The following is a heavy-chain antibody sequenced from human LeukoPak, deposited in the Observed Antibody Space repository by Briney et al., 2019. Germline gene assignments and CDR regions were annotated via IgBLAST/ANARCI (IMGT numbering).Heavy chain of an antibody. Sequence: SETLSLTCTVSGASITSGDYHWGWIRQPPGKGLEWIGSISSGGNTYYNPSLKSPVTTSADTSKNQFSLNLNSVTAADTAVYYCARLSSRRFDYWGQGNLVTVSS. J-gene: IGHJ4*02. CDR2: ISSGGNT. V-gene: IGHV4-39*01. CDR3: ARLSSRRFDY. CDR1: GASITSGDYH.